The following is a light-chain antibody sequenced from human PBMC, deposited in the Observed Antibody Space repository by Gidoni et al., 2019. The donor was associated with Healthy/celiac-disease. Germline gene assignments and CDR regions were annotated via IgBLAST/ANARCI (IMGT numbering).Light chain of an antibody. V-gene: IGKV3-20*01. CDR1: QSVRSSY. Sequence: ELVLTQSPGTLSLSPGERATLSCRASQSVRSSYLACYQQKPGQAPRLLIYGASSRATGIPDRCSGSGSGTDFTLTISRLEPEDFAVYYWQQYGSSPPLTVGGGTKVEIK. J-gene: IGKJ4*01. CDR3: QQYGSSPPLT. CDR2: GAS.